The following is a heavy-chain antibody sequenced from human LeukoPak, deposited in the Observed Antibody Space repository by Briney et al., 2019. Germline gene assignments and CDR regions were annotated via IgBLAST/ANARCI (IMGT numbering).Heavy chain of an antibody. D-gene: IGHD5-12*01. CDR1: GGTFSSYA. V-gene: IGHV1-69*04. CDR2: IIPILGIA. CDR3: ASSHLWGVATIVWFDP. Sequence: GASVKVSCKASGGTFSSYAISWVRQAPGQGLEWMGRIIPILGIANYAQKLQGRVTITADKSTSTAYMELSSLRSEDTAVYYCASSHLWGVATIVWFDPWGQGTLVTVSS. J-gene: IGHJ5*02.